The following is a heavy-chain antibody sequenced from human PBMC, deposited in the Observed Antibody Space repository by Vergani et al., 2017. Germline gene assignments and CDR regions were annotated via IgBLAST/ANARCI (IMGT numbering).Heavy chain of an antibody. CDR2: IYYSGST. D-gene: IGHD4-17*01. V-gene: IGHV4-59*01. Sequence: QVQLQESGPGLVKPSETLSLTCTVSGGSISSYYWSWIRQPPGKGLEWIGYIYYSGSTNYNPSLKSRVTISVDTSKNQFSLKLSSVTAADTAVYYCARGNDYGEDYWGQGTLVTVSS. CDR1: GGSISSYY. J-gene: IGHJ4*02. CDR3: ARGNDYGEDY.